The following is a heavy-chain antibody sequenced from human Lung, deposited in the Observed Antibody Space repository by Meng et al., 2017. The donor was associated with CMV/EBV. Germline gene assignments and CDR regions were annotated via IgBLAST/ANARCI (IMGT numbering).Heavy chain of an antibody. D-gene: IGHD1-14*01. V-gene: IGHV1-2*02. CDR3: ARSRPGSHYYYGMDV. Sequence: ASVKVSXKASGYSFTGYFVNWVRQAPGQGLEWMGWINPDSGTTDYAPNFRGRVTMTRGTSINTAYMELSRLRSDDTAVYYCARSRPGSHYYYGMDVWGQGXTVTVSS. CDR1: GYSFTGYF. J-gene: IGHJ6*02. CDR2: INPDSGTT.